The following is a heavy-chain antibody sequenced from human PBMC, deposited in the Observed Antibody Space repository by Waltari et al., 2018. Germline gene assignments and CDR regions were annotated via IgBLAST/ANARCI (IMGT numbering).Heavy chain of an antibody. Sequence: EIQVVESGGGLVQPGGSLRLSCAASGFTFSSYWMSWVRQVPGKGLEWVANIKQDGSAKFYLDSVKGRFTISRDNAKNTLYLQMNSLRAEDTALYYCARAVDVADYWGQGTLVTVSS. J-gene: IGHJ4*02. D-gene: IGHD5-12*01. V-gene: IGHV3-7*01. CDR3: ARAVDVADY. CDR2: IKQDGSAK. CDR1: GFTFSSYW.